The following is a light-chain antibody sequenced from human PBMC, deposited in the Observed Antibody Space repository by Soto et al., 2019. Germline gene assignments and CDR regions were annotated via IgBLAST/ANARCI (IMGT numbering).Light chain of an antibody. J-gene: IGKJ1*01. V-gene: IGKV3-11*01. Sequence: DIVSTQSPATLSLSPGERATLSCRASRSVSTYLAWYQQKPGQAPRLLIYDASTRDYDVPARFSGSGSGTDFTLTISGLEPEDSAIYYCQDRSSWPLGTFGQGTKVDIK. CDR1: RSVSTY. CDR2: DAS. CDR3: QDRSSWPLGT.